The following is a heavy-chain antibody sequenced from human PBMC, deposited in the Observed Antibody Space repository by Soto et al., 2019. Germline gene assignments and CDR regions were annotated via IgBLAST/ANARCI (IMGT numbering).Heavy chain of an antibody. Sequence: ASVKVSCKASGYTFPGYYMHWVRQAPGQGLEWMGWINPNSGGTNYAQKFQGWVTMTRDTSISTAYMELSRLRSDDTAVYYCARGKVAHRPSYYYYGMDVWGQGTTVTVSS. J-gene: IGHJ6*02. CDR3: ARGKVAHRPSYYYYGMDV. CDR1: GYTFPGYY. CDR2: INPNSGGT. V-gene: IGHV1-2*04. D-gene: IGHD1-26*01.